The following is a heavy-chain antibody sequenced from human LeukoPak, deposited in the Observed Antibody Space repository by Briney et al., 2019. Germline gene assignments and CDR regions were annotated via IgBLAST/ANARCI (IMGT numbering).Heavy chain of an antibody. Sequence: ASVKVSCKASGYSFTSFGLRWVRQAPGQGLEWMGWISTYNGNTNYAQKFQGRVTMTTDTSTTTVYMELRSLTSDDTAVYYCAKSNGYGLIDIWGQGTMVTVSS. J-gene: IGHJ3*02. CDR1: GYSFTSFG. V-gene: IGHV1-18*01. CDR2: ISTYNGNT. CDR3: AKSNGYGLIDI. D-gene: IGHD3-22*01.